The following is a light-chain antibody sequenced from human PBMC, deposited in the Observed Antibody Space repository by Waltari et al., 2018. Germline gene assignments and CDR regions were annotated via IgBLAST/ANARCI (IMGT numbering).Light chain of an antibody. J-gene: IGLJ3*02. CDR1: SSNIGVDP. Sequence: QSVLTQPPSASGTPGQSGTISCSGSSSNIGVDPVSWYQQPPGTAPKLLIHSSNQRPSGVPDRFSGSKSGTPASLAISGLQSEDEAAYYCAAWDGSLNGWVFGGGTKLTVL. CDR2: SSN. V-gene: IGLV1-44*01. CDR3: AAWDGSLNGWV.